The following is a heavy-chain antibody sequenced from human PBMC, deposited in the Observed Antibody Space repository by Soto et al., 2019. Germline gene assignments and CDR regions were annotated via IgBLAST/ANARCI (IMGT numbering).Heavy chain of an antibody. CDR1: GGTFSSYA. V-gene: IGHV1-69*13. J-gene: IGHJ6*02. CDR3: ARDRIQIHQQIYYYYGMDV. CDR2: IIPIFGTA. D-gene: IGHD5-18*01. Sequence: SVKVSCKASGGTFSSYAISWVRQAPGQGLEWMGGIIPIFGTANYAQKFQGRVTITADESTSTAYMELSSLRSEDTAVYYCARDRIQIHQQIYYYYGMDVWGQGTTVTVSS.